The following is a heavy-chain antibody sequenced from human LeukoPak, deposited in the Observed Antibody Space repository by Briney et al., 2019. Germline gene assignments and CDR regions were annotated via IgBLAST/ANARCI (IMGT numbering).Heavy chain of an antibody. CDR2: ISGSGART. J-gene: IGHJ6*02. Sequence: PGGSLRLSCAGSGFTFSSSDMNWVRQAPGKGLEWVSGISGSGARTFYGDSVKGRFTISRDNSKNTLDLQMNSLRAEDTGTYYCAKADCGGECYYVMAVWGQGTTVTVSS. CDR3: AKADCGGECYYVMAV. CDR1: GFTFSSSD. V-gene: IGHV3-23*01. D-gene: IGHD2-21*01.